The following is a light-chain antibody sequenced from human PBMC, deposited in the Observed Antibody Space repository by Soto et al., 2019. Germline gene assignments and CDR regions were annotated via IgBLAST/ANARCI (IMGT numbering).Light chain of an antibody. J-gene: IGLJ1*01. CDR3: CSYPGSSILYV. CDR1: SNYNL. V-gene: IGLV2-23*02. CDR2: EVS. Sequence: QSVLTQPASVSGSPGQSITISCTGPSNYNLVSWYQQHPGKAPKLVIYEVSERPSGVSNRFSGSKSGNTASLTISGLQAEDEADYYCCSYPGSSILYVFGPGTKVTVL.